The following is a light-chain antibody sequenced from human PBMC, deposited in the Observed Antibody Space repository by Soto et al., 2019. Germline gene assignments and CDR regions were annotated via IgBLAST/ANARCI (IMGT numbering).Light chain of an antibody. J-gene: IGKJ1*01. CDR3: QQYDRSTRT. V-gene: IGKV3-20*01. CDR2: GAS. CDR1: QSIYSNY. Sequence: EIVLTQSPGTLSLSPGERATLSCRASQSIYSNYLAWYQQKPGQAPRLLIYGASIRATGIPDRFSGSGSETDFTLTISRVEPEEFAVYYCQQYDRSTRTFGQGTKVEIK.